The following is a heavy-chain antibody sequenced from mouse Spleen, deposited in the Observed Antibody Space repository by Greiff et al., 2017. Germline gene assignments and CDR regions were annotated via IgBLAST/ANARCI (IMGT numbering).Heavy chain of an antibody. CDR3: ARPGLQGYAMDY. CDR2: ISNGGGST. J-gene: IGHJ4*01. Sequence: EVQLVESGGGLVQPGGSLKLSCATSGFTFSDYYMYWVRQTPEKRLEWVAYISNGGGSTYYPDTVKGRFTISRDNAKNTLYLQMSRLKSEDTAMYYCARPGLQGYAMDYWGQGTSVTVSS. D-gene: IGHD3-1*01. V-gene: IGHV5-12*02. CDR1: GFTFSDYY.